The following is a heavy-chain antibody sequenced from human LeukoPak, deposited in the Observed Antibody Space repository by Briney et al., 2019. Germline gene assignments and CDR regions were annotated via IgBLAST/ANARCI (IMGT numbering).Heavy chain of an antibody. J-gene: IGHJ6*02. D-gene: IGHD3-22*01. CDR2: IYHSGST. V-gene: IGHV4-34*01. CDR3: ARDNRYYYDSSGYSMYYYYYGMDV. Sequence: SETLSLTCAVYGGSFSGYYWSWIRQPPGKGLEWIGEIYHSGSTNYNPSLKSRVTISVDTSKNQFSLKLSSVTAADTAVYYCARDNRYYYDSSGYSMYYYYYGMDVWGQGTTVTVSS. CDR1: GGSFSGYY.